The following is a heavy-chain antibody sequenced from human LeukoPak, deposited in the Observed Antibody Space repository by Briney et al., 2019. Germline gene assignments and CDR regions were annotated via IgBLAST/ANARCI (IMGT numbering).Heavy chain of an antibody. D-gene: IGHD5-12*01. J-gene: IGHJ4*02. V-gene: IGHV1-2*02. CDR3: ARDRGYSGYDY. CDR1: GCTFTGYY. Sequence: ASVKVSCKASGCTFTGYYMHWVRQAPGQGLEWMGWINSNSGATHDAQKFQGRVTMTRDTSISTAYMELSRLRSDDTAVYYCARDRGYSGYDYWGQGALVTVSS. CDR2: INSNSGAT.